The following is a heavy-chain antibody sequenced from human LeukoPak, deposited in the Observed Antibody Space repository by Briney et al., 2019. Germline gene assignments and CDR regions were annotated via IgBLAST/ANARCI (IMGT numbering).Heavy chain of an antibody. D-gene: IGHD3-10*02. Sequence: HPGGSLRLSCAASGFTFSSYEMNWVRQAPGKGLEWVSYISSSGSTIYYADSVKGRFTISRDNAKNSLYLQMNSLRAEDTAVYYCAELGITMIGGVWGKGPTVPISS. J-gene: IGHJ6*04. V-gene: IGHV3-48*03. CDR3: AELGITMIGGV. CDR2: ISSSGSTI. CDR1: GFTFSSYE.